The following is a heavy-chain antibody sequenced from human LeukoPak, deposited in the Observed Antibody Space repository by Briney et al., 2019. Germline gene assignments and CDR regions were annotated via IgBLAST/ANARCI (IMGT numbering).Heavy chain of an antibody. J-gene: IGHJ4*02. D-gene: IGHD1-26*01. CDR1: GFTFSSYW. Sequence: GGSLRLSCAASGFTFSSYWMHWVRQAPGKGLVWVSRINSDGSSTSYADSVKGRFTISRDNAKNTLYLQMNSLRAEDTAVYYCARVDKIIVGAIDYWGQGTLVTVSS. CDR3: ARVDKIIVGAIDY. V-gene: IGHV3-74*01. CDR2: INSDGSST.